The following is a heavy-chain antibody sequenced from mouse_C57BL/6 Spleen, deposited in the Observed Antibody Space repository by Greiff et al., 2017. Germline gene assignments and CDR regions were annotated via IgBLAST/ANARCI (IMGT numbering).Heavy chain of an antibody. D-gene: IGHD1-1*01. CDR1: GFSFNTYA. J-gene: IGHJ1*03. V-gene: IGHV10-1*01. CDR2: IRSKSNNYAT. CDR3: VRHEGHYYGSSHWYFDV. Sequence: EVQVVGSGGGLVQPKGALKISCAASGFSFNTYAMNWVRPAPGKGLEWVARIRSKSNNYATYYADSVKDRFTISRDDSESMLYLQMNNLKTEDTAMYYCVRHEGHYYGSSHWYFDVWGTGTTVTVSS.